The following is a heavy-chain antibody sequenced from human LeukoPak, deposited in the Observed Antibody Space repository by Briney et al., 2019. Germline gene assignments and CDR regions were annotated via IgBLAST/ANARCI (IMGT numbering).Heavy chain of an antibody. CDR2: IYYSGST. CDR1: GGSIRSYY. V-gene: IGHV4-59*12. D-gene: IGHD6-13*01. Sequence: SETLSLTCSVSGGSIRSYYWSWIRQPPGKGLEWIGYIYYSGSTNYNPSLKSRVTISVDTSKNQFSLKLSSVTAADTAVYYCARATAAAGTGFDYWGQGTLVTVSS. CDR3: ARATAAAGTGFDY. J-gene: IGHJ4*02.